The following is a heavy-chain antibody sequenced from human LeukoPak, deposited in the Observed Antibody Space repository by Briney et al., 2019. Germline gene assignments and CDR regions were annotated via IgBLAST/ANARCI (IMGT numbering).Heavy chain of an antibody. CDR2: ISYDGSNK. CDR1: GFTFSSYA. CDR3: ARDPHVLRFLEWLLGNYYMDV. Sequence: GGSLRLSCAASGFTFSSYAMHWVRQAPGKGLEWVAVISYDGSNKYYADSVKGRFTISRDNSKNTLYLQMNSLRAEDTAVYYCARDPHVLRFLEWLLGNYYMDVWGKGTTVTVSS. D-gene: IGHD3-3*01. V-gene: IGHV3-30*04. J-gene: IGHJ6*03.